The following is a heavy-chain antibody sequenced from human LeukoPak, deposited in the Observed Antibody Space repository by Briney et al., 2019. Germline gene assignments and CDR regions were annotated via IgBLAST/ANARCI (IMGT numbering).Heavy chain of an antibody. CDR2: IYTSGST. Sequence: SETLSLTCTVSGGSISSGSYYWSWIRQPAGKGLEWIGRIYTSGSTNYDPSLKSRVTISVDTSKNQFSLKLSSVTAADTAVYYCARAPSMPRFDPWGQGTLVTVSS. CDR1: GGSISSGSYY. D-gene: IGHD2-2*01. CDR3: ARAPSMPRFDP. V-gene: IGHV4-61*02. J-gene: IGHJ5*02.